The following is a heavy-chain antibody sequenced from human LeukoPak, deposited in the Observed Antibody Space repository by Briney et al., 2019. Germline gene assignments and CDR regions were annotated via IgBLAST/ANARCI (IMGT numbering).Heavy chain of an antibody. CDR2: INPNSGGT. V-gene: IGHV1-2*02. CDR1: GYTFTGYY. Sequence: ASVKVSCKASGYTFTGYYMHWVRQAPGQGLEWMGWINPNSGGTNYAQKFQGRVTMTRDTSISTAYMELSRLRPDDTAVYYCARDNMVRGVIITPEVFDYWGQGTLVTVSS. J-gene: IGHJ4*02. D-gene: IGHD3-10*01. CDR3: ARDNMVRGVIITPEVFDY.